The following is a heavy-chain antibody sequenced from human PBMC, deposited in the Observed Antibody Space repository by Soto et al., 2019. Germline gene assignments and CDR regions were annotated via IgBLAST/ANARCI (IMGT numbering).Heavy chain of an antibody. CDR3: AREGYPFDY. V-gene: IGHV3-48*02. CDR1: GFTFSSYS. CDR2: ISSSSSTI. J-gene: IGHJ4*02. Sequence: EVQLVESGGGLVQPGGSLRLSCVASGFTFSSYSMNWVRQAPGKGLEWVSYISSSSSTIYYADSVKGRFTISKYNANNSLYLQINCLRDEDTAVYYCAREGYPFDYWCQGTLVTVSS. D-gene: IGHD5-12*01.